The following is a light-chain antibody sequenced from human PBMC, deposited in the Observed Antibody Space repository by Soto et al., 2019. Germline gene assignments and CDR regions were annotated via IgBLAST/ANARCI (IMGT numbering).Light chain of an antibody. CDR3: QQRSNWPIT. Sequence: EIVLTQSPATLSLSPGERATLSCRASQSVSSYLAWYQLKPGQAPRLLIYDVSNRATGIPARFSGSGSGTDFTLTISSLEPEDFAVYYCQQRSNWPITFGQGTRLEIK. V-gene: IGKV3-11*01. CDR2: DVS. CDR1: QSVSSY. J-gene: IGKJ5*01.